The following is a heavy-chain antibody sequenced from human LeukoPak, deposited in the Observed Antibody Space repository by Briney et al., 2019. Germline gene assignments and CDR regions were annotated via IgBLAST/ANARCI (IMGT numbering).Heavy chain of an antibody. CDR3: ARGGIVVAFDY. J-gene: IGHJ4*02. CDR1: GFTVSSNY. Sequence: PGGSLRLSCAASGFTVSSNYMSWVRQAPGKGLEWVSVIYSGSDTYYADSVKGRFTISRDNSKNTLYLQMNSLRPEATAVYYCARGGIVVAFDYWGQGTLVTVSS. D-gene: IGHD2-15*01. V-gene: IGHV3-66*02. CDR2: IYSGSDT.